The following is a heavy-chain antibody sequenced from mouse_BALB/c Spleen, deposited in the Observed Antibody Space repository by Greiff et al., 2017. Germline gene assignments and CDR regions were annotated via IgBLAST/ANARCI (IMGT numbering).Heavy chain of an antibody. CDR1: GYSITSGYY. CDR2: ISYDGSN. J-gene: IGHJ4*01. CDR3: ARGAGYYAMDY. Sequence: EVKLQESGPGLVKPSQSLSLTCSVTGYSITSGYYWNWIRQFPGNKLEWMGYISYDGSNNYNPSLKNRISITRDTSKNQFFLKLNSVTTEDTATYYCARGAGYYAMDYWGQGTSVTVSS. V-gene: IGHV3-6*02.